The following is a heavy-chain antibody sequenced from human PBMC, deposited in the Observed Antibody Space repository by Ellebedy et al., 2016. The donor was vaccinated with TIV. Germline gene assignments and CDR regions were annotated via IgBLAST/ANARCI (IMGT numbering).Heavy chain of an antibody. CDR1: GGSFSGYY. V-gene: IGHV4-34*01. Sequence: SETLSLTXAVYGGSFSGYYWSWIRQPPGKGLEWIGEINHSGSTNYNPSLKSRVTISVDTSKNQFSLKLSSVTAADTAVYYCARAGLLFWSGYFYGMDVWGQGTTVTVSS. CDR2: INHSGST. CDR3: ARAGLLFWSGYFYGMDV. J-gene: IGHJ6*02. D-gene: IGHD3-3*01.